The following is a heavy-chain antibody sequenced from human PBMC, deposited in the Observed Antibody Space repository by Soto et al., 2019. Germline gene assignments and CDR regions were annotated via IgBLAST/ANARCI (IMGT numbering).Heavy chain of an antibody. J-gene: IGHJ4*02. V-gene: IGHV3-64D*06. D-gene: IGHD2-21*02. CDR3: AREILPPYCVSDRYPYFDY. Sequence: GGSLRLSCSASGFTFSSYAMHWVRQAPGKGLEYVSSISTNGGSTHYADSVKGRFTISRDNSKNTQYLQMSSLRADDTAVYYCAREILPPYCVSDRYPYFDYWGQGT. CDR1: GFTFSSYA. CDR2: ISTNGGST.